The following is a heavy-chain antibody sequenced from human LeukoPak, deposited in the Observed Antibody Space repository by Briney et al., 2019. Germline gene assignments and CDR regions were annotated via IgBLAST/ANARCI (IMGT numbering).Heavy chain of an antibody. V-gene: IGHV4-59*08. D-gene: IGHD1-26*01. J-gene: IGHJ1*01. Sequence: PSETLSLTCTVSGGSITNYYWSWIRQPPGKGLEWIGYIHNGGSTNHDPSLRSRVTMSVDTSKNQLSLQLFSVTAADTAVYYCAGHLSRSYFDAVYFQDWGQGTLVTVSS. CDR2: IHNGGST. CDR1: GGSITNYY. CDR3: AGHLSRSYFDAVYFQD.